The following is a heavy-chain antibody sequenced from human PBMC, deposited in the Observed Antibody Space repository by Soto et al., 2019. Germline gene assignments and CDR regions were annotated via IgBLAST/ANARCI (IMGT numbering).Heavy chain of an antibody. D-gene: IGHD6-13*01. V-gene: IGHV3-23*01. J-gene: IGHJ4*02. CDR2: ISGSGDST. CDR3: AKRCSSWVFDY. Sequence: EVQLLESGGGLVQPGGSLRLSCAASGVTFSSYAMSWVRQAPGKGLEWVSVISGSGDSTYYADSVKGRFTISRDNSKIALYLQMNSLRDEDTAVYYCAKRCSSWVFDYWGQGTLVTVSS. CDR1: GVTFSSYA.